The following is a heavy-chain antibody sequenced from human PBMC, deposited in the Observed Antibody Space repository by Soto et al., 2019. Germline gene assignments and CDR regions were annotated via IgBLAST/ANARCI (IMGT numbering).Heavy chain of an antibody. CDR3: AKSGVPAAMNYYGMDV. CDR2: ISGSGGST. Sequence: AGGSLRLSCAASGFTFSSYAMSWVRQAPGKGLEWVSAISGSGGSTYYADSVKGRFTISRDNSKNTLYLQMNSLRAEDTAVYYCAKSGVPAAMNYYGMDVWGQGTTVTVSS. V-gene: IGHV3-23*01. CDR1: GFTFSSYA. J-gene: IGHJ6*02. D-gene: IGHD2-2*01.